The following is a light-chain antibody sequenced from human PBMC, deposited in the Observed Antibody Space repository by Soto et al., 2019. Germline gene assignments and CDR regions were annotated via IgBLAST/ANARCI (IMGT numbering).Light chain of an antibody. J-gene: IGLJ3*02. V-gene: IGLV1-47*01. CDR1: SSNIGSNY. Sequence: QSVLTQPPSASGTPGQRVTISCSGSSSNIGSNYVYWYQHLPGTAPKLLIYRNNQRPSGVPDRFSGSKSGTSASLAISGLLSEDEADYYCAAWDDSLSGPNWVFGGGTKLTVL. CDR2: RNN. CDR3: AAWDDSLSGPNWV.